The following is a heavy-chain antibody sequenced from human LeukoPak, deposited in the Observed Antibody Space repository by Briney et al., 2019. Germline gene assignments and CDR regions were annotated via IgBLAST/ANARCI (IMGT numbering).Heavy chain of an antibody. CDR2: HTSGSI. V-gene: IGHV4-61*02. CDR3: AGVKKFDY. CDR1: GGSISIGSYY. D-gene: IGHD2-8*01. Sequence: SETLSLTCTASGGSISIGSYYWNWMRQPAGKGLEWIGRHTSGSINYNPSLKSRVTISVDTSKNQLSLMLTSVTAADTAVYYCAGVKKFDYWGQGILVTVSS. J-gene: IGHJ4*02.